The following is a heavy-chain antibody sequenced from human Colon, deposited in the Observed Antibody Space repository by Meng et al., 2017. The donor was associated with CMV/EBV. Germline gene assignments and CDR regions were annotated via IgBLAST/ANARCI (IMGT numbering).Heavy chain of an antibody. J-gene: IGHJ6*02. V-gene: IGHV3-21*01. CDR3: ARDGDILTGYPLIDV. CDR1: GFTFSSYS. CDR2: IISSSSYI. D-gene: IGHD3-9*01. Sequence: GESLKIPCAAPGFTFSSYSMNWVRQAPGKGLEWVLSIISSSSYIHYAAAVKGGFTISRDNAKNSLSLQINSRRGEDTAVYYCARDGDILTGYPLIDVWGQGTTVTVSS.